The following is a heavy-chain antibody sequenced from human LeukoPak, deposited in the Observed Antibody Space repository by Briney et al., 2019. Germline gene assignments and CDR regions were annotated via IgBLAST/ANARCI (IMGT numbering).Heavy chain of an antibody. Sequence: PSETLSLTCTVSGGSISSSSYYWGWIRQPPGKGLEWIGSIYYSGSTYYNPSLKSRVTISVDTSKNQFSLKLSSVTAADTAVYYCARAEGITMARGGEAFGIWGQGTMVTVSS. CDR2: IYYSGST. CDR1: GGSISSSSYY. D-gene: IGHD3-10*01. V-gene: IGHV4-39*07. J-gene: IGHJ3*02. CDR3: ARAEGITMARGGEAFGI.